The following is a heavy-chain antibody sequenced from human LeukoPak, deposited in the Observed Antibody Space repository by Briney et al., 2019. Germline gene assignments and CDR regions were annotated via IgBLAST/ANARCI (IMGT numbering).Heavy chain of an antibody. CDR2: ISAYNGNT. Sequence: GASVKVSCKASGYTFTSYGISWVRQAPGQGLEWMGWISAYNGNTNYAQKLQGRVTMTTDTSTSTAYMELRSLRSDDTAVYYCARDPYYDILTDPGANWFDPWGQGTLVTVSS. V-gene: IGHV1-18*01. CDR1: GYTFTSYG. D-gene: IGHD3-9*01. CDR3: ARDPYYDILTDPGANWFDP. J-gene: IGHJ5*02.